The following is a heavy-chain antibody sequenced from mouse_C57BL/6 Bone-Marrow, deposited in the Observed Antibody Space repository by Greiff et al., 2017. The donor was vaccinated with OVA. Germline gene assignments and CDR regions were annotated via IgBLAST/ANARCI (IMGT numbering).Heavy chain of an antibody. V-gene: IGHV2-9-1*01. D-gene: IGHD1-1*01. CDR2: IWTGGGT. J-gene: IGHJ3*01. CDR3: ARNYYGSSYGWFAG. Sequence: LVESGPGLVAPSQSLSITCTVSGFSLTSYAISWVRQPPGKGLEWLGVIWTGGGTNYNSALKSRLSISKDNSKSQVFLKMNSLQTDDTARYYCARNYYGSSYGWFAGWGQATLVTVAA. CDR1: GFSLTSYA.